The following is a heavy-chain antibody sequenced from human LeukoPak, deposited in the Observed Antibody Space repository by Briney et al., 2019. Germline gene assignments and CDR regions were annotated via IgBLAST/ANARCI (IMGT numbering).Heavy chain of an antibody. Sequence: GESLKISCRGSGYSFSTYWIGWVRQMPGKGLEWMGIIYPGDSDTRYSPSFQGQVTISADKSISTAYLQWSSLKASDTAMYYCARGYCSTTSCSEFDPWGQGTLVTVSS. J-gene: IGHJ5*02. CDR3: ARGYCSTTSCSEFDP. CDR1: GYSFSTYW. D-gene: IGHD2-2*01. CDR2: IYPGDSDT. V-gene: IGHV5-51*01.